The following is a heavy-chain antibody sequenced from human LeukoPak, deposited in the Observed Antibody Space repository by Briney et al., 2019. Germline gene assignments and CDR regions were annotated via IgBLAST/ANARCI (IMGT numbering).Heavy chain of an antibody. V-gene: IGHV4-61*02. J-gene: IGHJ4*02. CDR2: IYTSGST. CDR3: ARSGSGYSLDY. Sequence: SETLSLTCTVSGGSISSGSYYWSWIRQPAGKGLEWTGRIYTSGSTNYNPSLKSRVTISVDTSKNQFSLKLSSVTAADTAVYYCARSGSGYSLDYWGQGTLVTVSS. CDR1: GGSISSGSYY. D-gene: IGHD3-22*01.